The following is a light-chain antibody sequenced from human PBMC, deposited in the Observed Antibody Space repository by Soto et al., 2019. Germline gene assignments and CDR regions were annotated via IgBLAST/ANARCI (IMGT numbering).Light chain of an antibody. CDR3: QQHNDWPFLT. CDR1: QSVGTS. J-gene: IGKJ4*01. Sequence: DIVLTQSPDTLSLSPLERATLSGMASQSVGTSLAWYQQKPGQAPTLLISDVSNRATGIPARFSGSGSGTEFTVTISSLQSEDFAVYYCQQHNDWPFLTVGGGPQVAIK. V-gene: IGKV3-11*01. CDR2: DVS.